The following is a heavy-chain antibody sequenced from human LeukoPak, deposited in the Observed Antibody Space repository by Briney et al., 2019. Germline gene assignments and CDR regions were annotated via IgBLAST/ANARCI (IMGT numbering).Heavy chain of an antibody. V-gene: IGHV4-34*01. J-gene: IGHJ4*02. D-gene: IGHD3-22*01. CDR1: GESSSGYF. Sequence: LEPLSLPCAVYGESSSGYFWRCLPDSPGEGLEWRGEIYHSGSTTHNTPLQGRVTLSVDTSKKRSSLRLKCAAAAATVVSYSARGLMRYYAISLGYWGQGSLVTV. CDR3: ARGLMRYYAISLGY. CDR2: IYHSGST.